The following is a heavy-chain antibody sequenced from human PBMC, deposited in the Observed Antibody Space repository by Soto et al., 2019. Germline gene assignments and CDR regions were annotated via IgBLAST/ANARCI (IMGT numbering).Heavy chain of an antibody. D-gene: IGHD3-3*01. CDR2: INANNGGT. Sequence: GASVKVSCKASGYTFNGYYMHWVRQAPGQGLEWMGWINANNGGTNYAQKLQGRVTMTRDTSMSTAYMELRSLRSDDTAVYYCARDRDIDHEFWSGTYYYYYGMDVWGEGTTVTVSS. J-gene: IGHJ6*02. V-gene: IGHV1-2*02. CDR1: GYTFNGYY. CDR3: ARDRDIDHEFWSGTYYYYYGMDV.